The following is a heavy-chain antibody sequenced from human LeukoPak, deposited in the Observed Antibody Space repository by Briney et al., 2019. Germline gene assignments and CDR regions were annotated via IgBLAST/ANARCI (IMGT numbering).Heavy chain of an antibody. V-gene: IGHV3-30*03. D-gene: IGHD3-3*01. CDR2: ISNDGSRK. CDR3: ARDRAWNYFDY. CDR1: GFTFSRHG. J-gene: IGHJ4*02. Sequence: GGSLRLSCAPSGFTFSRHGMHWVRQAPGKGLEWVAIISNDGSRKYYAHSVEGRFTISRDNSKNTLYLQMDSLRAEDTAVYCCARDRAWNYFDYWGQGALVTVSS.